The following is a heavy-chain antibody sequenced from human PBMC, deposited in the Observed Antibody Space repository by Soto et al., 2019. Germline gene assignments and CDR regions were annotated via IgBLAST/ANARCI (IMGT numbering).Heavy chain of an antibody. Sequence: EVQLVESGGGLVQPGGSRRLSCAASGFTFSSYGMSWVRQAPGKGREWVANIKQDGSEKYYVDSVKGRFTISRDNAKNSLYLQMNSLRAEDTAVYYCARPADYGDYSIDYWGQGTLVTVSS. J-gene: IGHJ4*02. CDR1: GFTFSSYG. V-gene: IGHV3-7*01. CDR3: ARPADYGDYSIDY. D-gene: IGHD4-17*01. CDR2: IKQDGSEK.